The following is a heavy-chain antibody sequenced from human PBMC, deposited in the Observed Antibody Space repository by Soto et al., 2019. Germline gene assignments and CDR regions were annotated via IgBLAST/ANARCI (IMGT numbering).Heavy chain of an antibody. D-gene: IGHD2-15*01. Sequence: PGGSLRLSCAASGFTFSSSEMYWVRQAPGKGLEWISYIHPGGQTIFYAESVKGRFTISRDNAKHSVYLQMNSLRAEDTAVYYCARRGSRWGRGTKDTVSS. J-gene: IGHJ3*01. CDR3: ARRGSR. CDR1: GFTFSSSE. V-gene: IGHV3-48*03. CDR2: IHPGGQTI.